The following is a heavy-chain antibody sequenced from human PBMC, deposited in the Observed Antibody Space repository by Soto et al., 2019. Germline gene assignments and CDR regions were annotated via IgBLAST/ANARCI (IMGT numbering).Heavy chain of an antibody. CDR3: ARDLKSDCSSTSCYPRFDP. V-gene: IGHV4-4*02. CDR2: IYHSGST. J-gene: IGHJ5*02. CDR1: GGSISSSNW. Sequence: PSETLSLTCAVSGGSISSSNWWSWVRQPPGKGLEWIGEIYHSGSTNYNPSLKSRVTISVDKSKNQFSLKLSSVTAADTAVYYCARDLKSDCSSTSCYPRFDPWGQGTLVTVS. D-gene: IGHD2-2*01.